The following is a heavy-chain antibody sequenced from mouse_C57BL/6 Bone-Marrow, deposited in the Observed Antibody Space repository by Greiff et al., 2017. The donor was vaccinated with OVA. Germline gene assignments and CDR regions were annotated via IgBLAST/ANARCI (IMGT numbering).Heavy chain of an antibody. CDR3: ARSGYGSSFAMDY. J-gene: IGHJ4*01. CDR2: IYPGGGYT. V-gene: IGHV1-63*01. D-gene: IGHD1-1*01. Sequence: QVQLQQSGAELVRPGTSVKMSCKASGYTFTNYWIGWAKQRPGHGLAWIGDIYPGGGYTNYNEQFKGKATLTADKSSSTAYMQFSSLTSEDSAIYYCARSGYGSSFAMDYWGQGTSVTVSS. CDR1: GYTFTNYW.